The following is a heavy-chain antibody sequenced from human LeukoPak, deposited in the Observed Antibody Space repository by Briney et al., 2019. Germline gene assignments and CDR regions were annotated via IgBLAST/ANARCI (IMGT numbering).Heavy chain of an antibody. CDR1: GYTFTGYY. V-gene: IGHV1-2*02. CDR2: INPNSGGT. J-gene: IGHJ4*02. CDR3: ARITMVRGATDY. Sequence: ASVKVSCKASGYTFTGYYMHWVRQAPGQGLEWMGWINPNSGGTNYAQKFQGRVTMTRDTSISTAYMELSRLRSDDTAVYYRARITMVRGATDYWGQGTLVTVSS. D-gene: IGHD3-10*01.